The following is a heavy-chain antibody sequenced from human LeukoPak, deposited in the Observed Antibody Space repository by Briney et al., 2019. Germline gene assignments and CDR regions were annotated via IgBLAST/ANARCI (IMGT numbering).Heavy chain of an antibody. J-gene: IGHJ5*02. CDR1: GFTFSSYA. Sequence: GGSLRLSCAASGFTFSSYAMSWVRQAPGKGLEGVSAISGSGGSTYYADSVKGRFTICRDNSKNTLYLQMNSLRAEDTAVYYCAKASEQWLVWLGWFDPWGQGTLVTVSS. D-gene: IGHD6-19*01. V-gene: IGHV3-23*01. CDR2: ISGSGGST. CDR3: AKASEQWLVWLGWFDP.